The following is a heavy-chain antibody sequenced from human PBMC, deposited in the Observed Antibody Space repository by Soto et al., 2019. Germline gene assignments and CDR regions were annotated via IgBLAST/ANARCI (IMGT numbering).Heavy chain of an antibody. D-gene: IGHD1-26*01. Sequence: VQLVESGGGVVQPGRSLRLSCVASGFLFDTYGMHWVRQTPGKGLEWVAIISYDGSHKEYADSVKGRFAISRYNSENTLYLQMNNLGVEDTALYYCATSASTDHWGQGTQVTVSS. V-gene: IGHV3-30*03. CDR2: ISYDGSHK. J-gene: IGHJ4*02. CDR1: GFLFDTYG. CDR3: ATSASTDH.